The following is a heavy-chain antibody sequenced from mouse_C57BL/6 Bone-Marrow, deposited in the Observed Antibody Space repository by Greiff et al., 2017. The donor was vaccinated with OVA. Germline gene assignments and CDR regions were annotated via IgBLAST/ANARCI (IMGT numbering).Heavy chain of an antibody. J-gene: IGHJ4*01. CDR3: AKNQELSYYAMDY. CDR1: GFSLTSYG. Sequence: VMLVESGPGLVQPSQSLSITCTVSGFSLTSYGVHWVRQSPGKGLEWLGVIWRGGSTDYNAAFMSRLSITKDNSKSQVFFKMNSLQADDTAIYYCAKNQELSYYAMDYWGQGTSVTVSS. V-gene: IGHV2-5*01. CDR2: IWRGGST. D-gene: IGHD3-2*02.